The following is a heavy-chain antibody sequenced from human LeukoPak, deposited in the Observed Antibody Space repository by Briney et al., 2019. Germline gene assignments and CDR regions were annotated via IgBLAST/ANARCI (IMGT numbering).Heavy chain of an antibody. CDR1: GFTFNSYG. D-gene: IGHD6-19*01. V-gene: IGHV3-30*02. Sequence: GGSLRLSCAASGFTFNSYGMHWVRQAPGKGLDWVAFIRYDGSIKHYADSVKGRFTISRDNSKNTLFLQMNGLRPEDTAVYYCGKGSSTSGCPDYWGQGTLATVSS. CDR2: IRYDGSIK. CDR3: GKGSSTSGCPDY. J-gene: IGHJ4*02.